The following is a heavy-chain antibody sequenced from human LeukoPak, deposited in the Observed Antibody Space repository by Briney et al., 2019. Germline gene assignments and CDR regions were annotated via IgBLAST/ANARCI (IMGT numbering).Heavy chain of an antibody. V-gene: IGHV4-4*07. CDR1: GGSISSYY. Sequence: SETLSLTCTVSGGSISSYYWSWIRQPAGKGLEWIGRIYTSGSTNYNPSLKSRVTMSVDTSKNQFSLKLSPVTAADTAVYYCARPPKRARGCAFDIWGQGTMVTVSS. J-gene: IGHJ3*02. CDR2: IYTSGST. CDR3: ARPPKRARGCAFDI.